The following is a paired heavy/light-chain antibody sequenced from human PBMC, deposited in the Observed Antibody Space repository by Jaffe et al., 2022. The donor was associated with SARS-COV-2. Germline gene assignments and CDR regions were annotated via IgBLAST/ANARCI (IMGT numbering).Heavy chain of an antibody. V-gene: IGHV3-23*01. CDR2: ISGSDGRT. D-gene: IGHD2-15*01. Sequence: EVQLLESGGGLVQPGGSLRLSCAASGFTFSSYAMSWVRQAPGKGLEWVSAISGSDGRTFYPDSVRGRFTISRDNSKNTLYLQMNSLRAEDTALYYCAKDAIGGGGIGLYYGFDVWGQGTTVTVSS. J-gene: IGHJ6*02. CDR3: AKDAIGGGGIGLYYGFDV. CDR1: GFTFSSYA.
Light chain of an antibody. J-gene: IGKJ5*01. CDR2: GAS. V-gene: IGKV3-15*01. Sequence: EIVMTQSPATLSVSPGERATLSCRASQSVSSNLAWYQQKPGQAPRLLIYGASTRATGIPARFSGSGSGTEFTLTISSLQSEDFAVYYCQQYNNWPITFGQGTRLEIK. CDR1: QSVSSN. CDR3: QQYNNWPIT.